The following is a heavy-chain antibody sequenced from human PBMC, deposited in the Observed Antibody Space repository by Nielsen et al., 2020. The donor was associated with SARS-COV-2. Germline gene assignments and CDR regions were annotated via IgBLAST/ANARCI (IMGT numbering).Heavy chain of an antibody. D-gene: IGHD5-18*01. J-gene: IGHJ4*01. V-gene: IGHV3-21*01. CDR3: TADRGCSHY. Sequence: GGSLRLSCAASGFSFTYYTMNWIRQAPGQGLEWVSSISSDSTYISYADSVQGRFAISRDNAKNSLYLQMNNLRAGDTAVYYCTADRGCSHYWGHGTLVAVSS. CDR1: GFSFTYYT. CDR2: ISSDSTYI.